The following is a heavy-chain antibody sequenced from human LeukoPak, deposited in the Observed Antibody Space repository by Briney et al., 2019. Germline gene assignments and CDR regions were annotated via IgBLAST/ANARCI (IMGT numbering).Heavy chain of an antibody. Sequence: GGSLRLSCAASGFTFSTYSMIWVRQAPGKGLEWVSFISSSSSYIYYADSVKGRFTISRDNAKNSLYLQMKSLRAEDTAVYYCARGKTSQNIVTRKTYNWFDPWGQGTLVTVSS. CDR1: GFTFSTYS. V-gene: IGHV3-21*01. CDR2: ISSSSSYI. D-gene: IGHD2/OR15-2a*01. J-gene: IGHJ5*02. CDR3: ARGKTSQNIVTRKTYNWFDP.